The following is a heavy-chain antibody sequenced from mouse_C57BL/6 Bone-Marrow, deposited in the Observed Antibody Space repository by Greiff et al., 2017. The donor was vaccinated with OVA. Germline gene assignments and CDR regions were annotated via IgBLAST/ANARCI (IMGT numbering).Heavy chain of an antibody. V-gene: IGHV1-50*01. CDR2: IDPSDSYT. J-gene: IGHJ1*03. Sequence: QVQLQQPGAELVKPGASVKLSCKASGYTFTSYWMQRVKQRPGQGLEWIGEIDPSDSYTNYNQKFKGKATLTVDTSSSTAYMQLSSLTSEDSAVYYCARSGYYGSTWYFDVWGTGTTVTVSS. CDR3: ARSGYYGSTWYFDV. D-gene: IGHD1-1*01. CDR1: GYTFTSYW.